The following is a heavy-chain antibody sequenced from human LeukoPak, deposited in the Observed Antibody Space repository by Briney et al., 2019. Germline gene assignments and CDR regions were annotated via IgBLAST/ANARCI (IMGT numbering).Heavy chain of an antibody. D-gene: IGHD3-9*01. Sequence: PSETLSLTCAVYGASFSSYYWSWIRHPPGNGLEWIGEINHSGSTTYNPSLKSRVTISVDTSKNQFSLKLSSVTAADTAVYYCARGLDILTGYYYFDYWGQGTLVTVSS. CDR3: ARGLDILTGYYYFDY. V-gene: IGHV4-34*01. CDR1: GASFSSYY. J-gene: IGHJ4*02. CDR2: INHSGST.